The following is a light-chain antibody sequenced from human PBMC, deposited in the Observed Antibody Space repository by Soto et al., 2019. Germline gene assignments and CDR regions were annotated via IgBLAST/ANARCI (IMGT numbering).Light chain of an antibody. Sequence: QSALTQPASVFGSPGQSITISCTGTSSDVGGYNYVSWYQQHPGKAPKLMIYDVSNRPSGVSNRFSGSKSGNTASLTISGLQAEDEADYYCSSYTSSSTPVFGTGTKLTVL. CDR1: SSDVGGYNY. CDR3: SSYTSSSTPV. J-gene: IGLJ1*01. CDR2: DVS. V-gene: IGLV2-14*01.